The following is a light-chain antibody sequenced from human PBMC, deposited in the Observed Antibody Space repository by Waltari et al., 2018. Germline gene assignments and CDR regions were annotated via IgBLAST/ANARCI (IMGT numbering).Light chain of an antibody. Sequence: DIQMTQSPSTLSASVGDRVTITCRASQSVNRWLAWYLQKPGKAPELLIYETSNLESGVPSRVSGSGSGKEFTLTISSLQPDDFGTYYCQQYVNYWTFGQGTKVEIK. J-gene: IGKJ1*01. CDR2: ETS. CDR3: QQYVNYWT. V-gene: IGKV1-5*03. CDR1: QSVNRW.